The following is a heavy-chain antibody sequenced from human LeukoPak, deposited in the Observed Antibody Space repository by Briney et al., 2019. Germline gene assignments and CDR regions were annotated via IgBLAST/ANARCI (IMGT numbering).Heavy chain of an antibody. V-gene: IGHV3-21*01. CDR1: GFTFSSYS. CDR2: ISSSSSYI. Sequence: GGSLRLSCAASGFTFSSYSMNWVRQAPGKGLEWVSSISSSSSYIYYADSVKGRFTISRDNAKNSLYLQMNSLRAEDTAVYYCARDLGGVAHNWFDPWGQGTLVTVSS. J-gene: IGHJ5*02. D-gene: IGHD3-16*01. CDR3: ARDLGGVAHNWFDP.